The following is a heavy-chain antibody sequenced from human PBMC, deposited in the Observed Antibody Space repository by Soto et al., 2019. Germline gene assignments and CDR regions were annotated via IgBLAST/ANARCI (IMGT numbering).Heavy chain of an antibody. J-gene: IGHJ4*02. CDR3: GRTPGGGL. CDR2: IIPIFGTA. CDR1: GGTFSSYV. Sequence: QVQLVQSGAEVKKPGSSVKVSCKASGGTFSSYVISWVRQAPGQGLEWMGGIIPIFGTAHYAQKFQGRVTNTPEESNATGFKELKRPGTGDTAGEFCGRTPGGGLRGQGTLVTVSS. V-gene: IGHV1-69*05. D-gene: IGHD3-10*01.